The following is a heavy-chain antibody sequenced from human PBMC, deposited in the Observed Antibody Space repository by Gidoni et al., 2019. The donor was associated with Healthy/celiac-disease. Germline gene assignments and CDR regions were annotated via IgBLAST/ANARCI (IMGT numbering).Heavy chain of an antibody. J-gene: IGHJ5*02. CDR2: PYYRSKWYD. CDR3: ARGLLKFDP. Sequence: QVQLQQSGPGLVKPSQTLSLTCAIPRDSVSSNSAAWNWISTSPARGLEWLVRPYYRSKWYDDYAVSVKSRITINPDTSKNQFSLQLNSVTPEDTAVYYCARGLLKFDPWGQGTLVTVSS. V-gene: IGHV6-1*01. CDR1: RDSVSSNSAA. D-gene: IGHD2-21*01.